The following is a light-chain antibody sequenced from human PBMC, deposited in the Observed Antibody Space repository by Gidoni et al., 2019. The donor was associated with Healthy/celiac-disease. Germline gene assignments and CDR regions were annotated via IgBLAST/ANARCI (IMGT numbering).Light chain of an antibody. CDR3: AAWDDSLNGRV. CDR1: SSNIGSNT. V-gene: IGLV1-44*01. CDR2: STN. J-gene: IGLJ3*02. Sequence: QSVLTQPPSASGTPGQRVTISCSGSSSNIGSNTVNWYQQLQGTAPKLLIYSTNQRPSGVPDRFSGSKSGTSASLAISGLQSEDEADYYCAAWDDSLNGRVFGGGTKLTVL.